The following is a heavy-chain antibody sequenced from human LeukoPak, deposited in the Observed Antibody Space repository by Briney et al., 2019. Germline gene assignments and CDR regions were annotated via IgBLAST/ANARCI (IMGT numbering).Heavy chain of an antibody. Sequence: TGGSLRLSCAASGFTFSNYWLTWVRQAPGKGLDWVSGISGTSSYMYYGDSVKGRFTVSRDNAKNSLYLQMESLRVEDTAVYYCARDLHYYGSGPWGQGTLVTVSS. J-gene: IGHJ5*02. CDR2: ISGTSSYM. D-gene: IGHD3-10*01. V-gene: IGHV3-21*01. CDR3: ARDLHYYGSGP. CDR1: GFTFSNYW.